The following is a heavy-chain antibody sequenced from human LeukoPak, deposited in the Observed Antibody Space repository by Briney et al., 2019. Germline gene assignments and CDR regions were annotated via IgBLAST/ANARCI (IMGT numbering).Heavy chain of an antibody. J-gene: IGHJ4*02. V-gene: IGHV3-30*18. Sequence: GGSLRLSCAASGFTFSSYGMHWVRQAPGKGLEWVAVISYDGSNKYYADSVKGRFTISRDNSKNTLYLQMNSLRAEDTAVYYCAKDLIVGATPDYWGQGTLVTVSS. CDR2: ISYDGSNK. CDR1: GFTFSSYG. CDR3: AKDLIVGATPDY. D-gene: IGHD1-26*01.